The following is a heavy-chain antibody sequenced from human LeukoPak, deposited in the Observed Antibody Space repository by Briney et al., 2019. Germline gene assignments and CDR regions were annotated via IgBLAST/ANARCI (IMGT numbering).Heavy chain of an antibody. Sequence: PSQTLSLTCAVSGGSISSGGYSWSWIRQPPGKGLEWIGYIYHSGSTYYNPSLKSRVTISVDRSKNQFSLKLSSVTAADTAVYYCAREGDDIPFDYWGQGTLVTVSS. CDR1: GGSISSGGYS. CDR3: AREGDDIPFDY. J-gene: IGHJ4*02. CDR2: IYHSGST. D-gene: IGHD3-9*01. V-gene: IGHV4-30-2*01.